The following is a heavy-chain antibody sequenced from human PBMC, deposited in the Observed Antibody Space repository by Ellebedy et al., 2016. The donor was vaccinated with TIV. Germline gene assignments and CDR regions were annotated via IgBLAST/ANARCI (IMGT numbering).Heavy chain of an antibody. V-gene: IGHV4-59*01. CDR2: IYYSGST. Sequence: SETLSLTXTVSGGSISSYYWSWIRQPPGKGLEWIGYIYYSGSTNYNPSLKSRVTISVDTSKNQFSLKLSSVTAADTAVYYCARDRSGGSYWYFDLWGRGTLVTVSS. CDR3: ARDRSGGSYWYFDL. CDR1: GGSISSYY. D-gene: IGHD3-10*01. J-gene: IGHJ2*01.